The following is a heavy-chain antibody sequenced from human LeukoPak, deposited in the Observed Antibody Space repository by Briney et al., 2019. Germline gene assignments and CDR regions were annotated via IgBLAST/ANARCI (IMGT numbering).Heavy chain of an antibody. CDR3: VKDVRPPPSGDNPGD. D-gene: IGHD1-14*01. J-gene: IGHJ4*02. Sequence: GGSLRLSCAASGFMFSGYGIHWVRQAPGKGLEWLAVVSHVGIHQYYARSVRGRFTISRDNFRNSVFLEMDSLGVEDTAVYYCVKDVRPPPSGDNPGDWGQGTLVVVDS. CDR1: GFMFSGYG. V-gene: IGHV3-30*18. CDR2: VSHVGIHQ.